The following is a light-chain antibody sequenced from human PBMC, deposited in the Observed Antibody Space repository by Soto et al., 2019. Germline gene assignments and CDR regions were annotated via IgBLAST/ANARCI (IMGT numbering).Light chain of an antibody. J-gene: IGKJ2*01. CDR1: ESLSAF. Sequence: DIVLTQSPDTLSVSPGDRVTLSSRPSESLSAFLAWSQQKPGRAPRLLMYGVSTRATGVPARFSGGGSATDFTLTISSLQPEDSAFYFCQSYNDWPFASGLGTRLEI. CDR3: QSYNDWPFA. CDR2: GVS. V-gene: IGKV3-15*01.